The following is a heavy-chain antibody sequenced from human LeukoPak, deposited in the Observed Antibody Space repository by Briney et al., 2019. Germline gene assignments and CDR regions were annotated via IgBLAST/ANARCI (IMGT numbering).Heavy chain of an antibody. CDR1: GYTFTGYY. CDR3: PRDHLPNIVATFFDP. Sequence: ASVKVSCKASGYTFTGYYMHWVRQAPGQGLEWMGWINPNSGGTNYAQKFQGRVTMTRDTSISTAYMELSRLRSDDTAVYYCPRDHLPNIVATFFDPWGQGTLVTVSS. CDR2: INPNSGGT. D-gene: IGHD5-12*01. V-gene: IGHV1-2*02. J-gene: IGHJ5*02.